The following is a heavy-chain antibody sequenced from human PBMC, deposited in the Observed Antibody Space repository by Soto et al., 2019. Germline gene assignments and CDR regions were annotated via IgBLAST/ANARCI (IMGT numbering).Heavy chain of an antibody. CDR1: GLTFSSYA. J-gene: IGHJ4*02. Sequence: GGSLRLSCAASGLTFSSYAMHWVRQAPGKGLEWVAVISYDGSNKYYADSVKGRFTISRDNSKNTLYLQMNSLRAEDTAVYYCAGNTHDYGDYLLAPSWGQGTLVTVSS. CDR3: AGNTHDYGDYLLAPS. CDR2: ISYDGSNK. V-gene: IGHV3-30-3*01. D-gene: IGHD4-17*01.